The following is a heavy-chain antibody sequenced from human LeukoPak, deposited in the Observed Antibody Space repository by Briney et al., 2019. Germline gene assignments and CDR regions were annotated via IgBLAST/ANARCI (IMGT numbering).Heavy chain of an antibody. V-gene: IGHV4-34*01. CDR1: GGSFSGYY. D-gene: IGHD3-10*01. Sequence: SETLSLTCAVHGGSFSGYYWSWIRQPPGKGLEWIGEINHSGSTNYNPSLKSRVTISVDTSKNQFSLKLSSVTAADTAVYYCARGRRYRMMLLLWFGETDFDYWGQGTLVTVSS. CDR3: ARGRRYRMMLLLWFGETDFDY. J-gene: IGHJ4*02. CDR2: INHSGST.